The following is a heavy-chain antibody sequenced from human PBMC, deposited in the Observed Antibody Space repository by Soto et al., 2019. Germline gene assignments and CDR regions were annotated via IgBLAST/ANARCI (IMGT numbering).Heavy chain of an antibody. CDR1: GFTVSSNY. V-gene: IGHV3-53*04. CDR2: IYSGGST. D-gene: IGHD3-3*01. Sequence: ESGGGLVQPGGSLRLSCAASGFTVSSNYMSWVRQAPGKGLEWVSVIYSGGSTYYADSVKGRFTISRHNSKNTLYLQMNSLRAEDTAVYYCARGRSGYYSTYFDYWGQGTLVTVSS. J-gene: IGHJ4*02. CDR3: ARGRSGYYSTYFDY.